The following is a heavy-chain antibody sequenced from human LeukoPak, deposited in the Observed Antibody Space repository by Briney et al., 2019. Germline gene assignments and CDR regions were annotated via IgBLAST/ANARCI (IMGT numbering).Heavy chain of an antibody. D-gene: IGHD5-12*01. J-gene: IGHJ4*02. CDR2: IKQDGSEK. CDR1: GFTFSSYW. V-gene: IGHV3-7*01. CDR3: ARVIFSYSGYDLTAVFDY. Sequence: GGSLRLSCAASGFTFSSYWMSWVRQAPGEGLEWVANIKQDGSEKYYVDSVKGRFTISRDNAKNSLYLQMNSLRAEDTAVYYCARVIFSYSGYDLTAVFDYWGQGTLVTVSS.